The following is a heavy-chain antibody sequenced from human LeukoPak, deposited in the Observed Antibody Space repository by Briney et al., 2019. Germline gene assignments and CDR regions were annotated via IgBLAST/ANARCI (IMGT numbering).Heavy chain of an antibody. CDR3: AREGKLELPPYYYYYMDV. CDR1: GFTVSDNY. CDR2: ISSSGHTI. Sequence: PGGSLRLSCAASGFTVSDNYMSWVRQAPGKGLEWVSYISSSGHTIYYADSVKGRFTISRDNAKNSLYLQMNSLRAEDTAVYYCAREGKLELPPYYYYYMDVWGKGTTVTVSS. V-gene: IGHV3-11*04. D-gene: IGHD1-7*01. J-gene: IGHJ6*03.